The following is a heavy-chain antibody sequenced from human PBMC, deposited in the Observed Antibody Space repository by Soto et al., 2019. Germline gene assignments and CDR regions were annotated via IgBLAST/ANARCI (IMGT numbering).Heavy chain of an antibody. V-gene: IGHV4-34*01. J-gene: IGHJ6*02. CDR2: INHSGST. CDR3: AIQQRILLWFGELLSHMDV. CDR1: CGSLSGYY. Sequence: SETLSLPCAVYCGSLSGYYWSWIRQPPGKGVEWIGEINHSGSTNYNPSLKSRVTISVDTSKNQFSLKLSSVTAADTAVYYCAIQQRILLWFGELLSHMDVWGQGTTVTVSS. D-gene: IGHD3-10*01.